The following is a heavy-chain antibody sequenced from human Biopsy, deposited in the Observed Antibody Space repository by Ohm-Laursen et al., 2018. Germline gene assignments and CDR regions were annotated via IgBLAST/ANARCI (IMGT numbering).Heavy chain of an antibody. CDR3: AREGYCSRTSCYPDY. CDR1: GFSFGEYA. V-gene: IGHV3-9*01. Sequence: SLRLSCSASGFSFGEYAMHWVRQGPGKGLEWVAGINWNTASTGYADSVKGRFTISRDSAKNTLYLQMNSLRAEDTAVYYCAREGYCSRTSCYPDYWGQGTLVTVSS. CDR2: INWNTAST. J-gene: IGHJ4*02. D-gene: IGHD2-2*01.